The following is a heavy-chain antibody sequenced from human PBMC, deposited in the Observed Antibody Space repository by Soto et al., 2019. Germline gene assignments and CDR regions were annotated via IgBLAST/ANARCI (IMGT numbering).Heavy chain of an antibody. V-gene: IGHV3-21*01. CDR1: GFTFSSYS. D-gene: IGHD5-12*01. J-gene: IGHJ4*02. CDR3: ARGRDSGYDLVDY. Sequence: GGSLRLSCAASGFTFSSYSMNWVRQAPGKGLEWVSSISSSSSYIYYADSVKGRFTISRDNAKNSLYLQMNSLRAEDTAVYYCARGRDSGYDLVDYWGQGTLVTVSS. CDR2: ISSSSSYI.